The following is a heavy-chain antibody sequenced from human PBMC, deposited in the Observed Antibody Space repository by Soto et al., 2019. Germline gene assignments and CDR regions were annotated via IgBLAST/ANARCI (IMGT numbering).Heavy chain of an antibody. CDR1: GDTFTDYY. CDR2: VNPSGGHT. J-gene: IGHJ4*01. D-gene: IGHD2-21*02. V-gene: IGHV1-46*01. Sequence: QVQLVQSGAEVKKPGASVKVSCKASGDTFTDYYVHWVLQAPGQGLEWMGTVNPSGGHTTYAQHFLGRMTMTRDTSTSTLYMELTSLTSEDTAVYYCARGGHVVVVTAALDYWGHGTLVTVSS. CDR3: ARGGHVVVVTAALDY.